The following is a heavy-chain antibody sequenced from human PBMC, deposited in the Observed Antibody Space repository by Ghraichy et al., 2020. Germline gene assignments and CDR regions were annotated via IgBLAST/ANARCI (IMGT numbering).Heavy chain of an antibody. CDR1: GFTFSDYY. CDR3: ASGGTMVRGVIEAFDI. CDR2: ISSSSSYT. V-gene: IGHV3-11*03. D-gene: IGHD3-10*01. J-gene: IGHJ3*02. Sequence: GGSLRLSCAASGFTFSDYYMSWIRQAPGKGLEWVSYISSSSSYTNYADSVKGRFTISRDNAKNSLYLQMNSLRAEDTAVYYCASGGTMVRGVIEAFDIWGQGTMVTVSS.